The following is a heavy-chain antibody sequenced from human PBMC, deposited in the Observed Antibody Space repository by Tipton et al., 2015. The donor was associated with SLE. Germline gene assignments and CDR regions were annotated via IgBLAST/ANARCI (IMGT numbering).Heavy chain of an antibody. CDR2: IIPIFGTA. CDR3: ARGVNYSDSSGYFLYFDY. V-gene: IGHV1-69*01. CDR1: GGTFSSYA. D-gene: IGHD3-22*01. Sequence: QVQLVQSGAEVKKPGSSVKVSCKASGGTFSSYAISWVRQAPGQGLEWMGGIIPIFGTANYAQKFQGRVTITADESTSTAYMELSSLRSEDTAVYYCARGVNYSDSSGYFLYFDYWGQGTLVTVSS. J-gene: IGHJ4*02.